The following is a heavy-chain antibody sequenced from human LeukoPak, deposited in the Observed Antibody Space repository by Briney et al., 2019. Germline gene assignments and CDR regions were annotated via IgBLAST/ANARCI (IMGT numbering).Heavy chain of an antibody. V-gene: IGHV4-4*07. J-gene: IGHJ4*02. CDR1: GGSMSRYY. CDR2: IFTSGST. Sequence: TSETLSLTCTVSGGSMSRYYWSWIRHPAGKGLEWIGRIFTSGSTIYNPSLKSRVTMSVDTSKNQFSLKLSSVTAADTAVYYRARRYGSGSYDYWGQGTLVTVSS. D-gene: IGHD3-10*01. CDR3: ARRYGSGSYDY.